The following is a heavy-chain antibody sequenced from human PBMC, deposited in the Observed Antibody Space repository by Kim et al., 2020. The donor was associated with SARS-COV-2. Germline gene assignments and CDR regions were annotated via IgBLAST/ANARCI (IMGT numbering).Heavy chain of an antibody. CDR2: ISHSGTT. D-gene: IGHD3-22*01. J-gene: IGHJ4*01. CDR3: ARERRDDSDGYYYFDY. V-gene: IGHV4-34*01. Sequence: SETLSLTCAVFGESLSGYYWSWIRQPPGKGLELIGQISHSGTTNYNLSLKSRVTISIDTSKNQFSLKLNSVTAADTAVYYCARERRDDSDGYYYFDYWG. CDR1: GESLSGYY.